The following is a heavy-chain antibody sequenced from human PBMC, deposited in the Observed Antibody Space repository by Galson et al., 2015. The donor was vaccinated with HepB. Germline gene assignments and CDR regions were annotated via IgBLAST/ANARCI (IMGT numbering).Heavy chain of an antibody. CDR2: INPNSGGT. CDR3: ARGVLLWFGAAGGAFDI. J-gene: IGHJ3*02. Sequence: SVKVSCKASGYTFTGYYMHWVRQAPGQGLEWMGWINPNSGGTNYAQKFQGWVTMTRDTSISTAYMELSRLRSDDTAVYYCARGVLLWFGAAGGAFDIWGQGTMVTVSS. D-gene: IGHD3-10*01. V-gene: IGHV1-2*04. CDR1: GYTFTGYY.